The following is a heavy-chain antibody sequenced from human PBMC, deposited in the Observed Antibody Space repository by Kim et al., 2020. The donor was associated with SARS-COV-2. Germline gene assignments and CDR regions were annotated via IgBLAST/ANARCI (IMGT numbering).Heavy chain of an antibody. D-gene: IGHD2-15*01. CDR1: GGSFSGYY. CDR2: INHSGST. V-gene: IGHV4-34*01. J-gene: IGHJ6*02. CDR3: ARGERRRRGYCSGGSCYSAVLYYYYGMDV. Sequence: SETLSLTCAVYGGSFSGYYWSWIRQPPGKGLEWIGEINHSGSTNYNPSLKSRVTISVDTSKNQFSLKLSSVTAADTAVYYCARGERRRRGYCSGGSCYSAVLYYYYGMDVWGQGTTVTVSS.